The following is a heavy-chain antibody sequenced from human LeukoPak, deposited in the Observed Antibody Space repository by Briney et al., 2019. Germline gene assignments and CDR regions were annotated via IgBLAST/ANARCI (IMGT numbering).Heavy chain of an antibody. CDR2: ISGSGGST. CDR1: GFTFSSYA. J-gene: IGHJ4*02. CDR3: ASEGDIAVAGTIGY. V-gene: IGHV3-23*01. Sequence: GGSLRLSCAASGFTFSSYAMSWVRQAPGKGLEWVSAISGSGGSTYYADSVKGRFTISRDNSKNTLYLQMNSLRAEDTAVYYCASEGDIAVAGTIGYWGQGTRVTVSS. D-gene: IGHD6-19*01.